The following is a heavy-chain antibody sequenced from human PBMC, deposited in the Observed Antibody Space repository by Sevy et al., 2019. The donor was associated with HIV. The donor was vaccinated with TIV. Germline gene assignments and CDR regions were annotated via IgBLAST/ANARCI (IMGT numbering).Heavy chain of an antibody. CDR3: ARDFSSSWQSPWFHP. Sequence: ASVKVSCKASGYTFTSYDINWVRQATGQGLEWMGWMNPNSGNTGYAQKFQGRVTMTRNTSISTAYMELSSLRSEDTAVYYCARDFSSSWQSPWFHPWGQGTLVTVSS. J-gene: IGHJ5*02. CDR1: GYTFTSYD. V-gene: IGHV1-8*01. CDR2: MNPNSGNT. D-gene: IGHD6-13*01.